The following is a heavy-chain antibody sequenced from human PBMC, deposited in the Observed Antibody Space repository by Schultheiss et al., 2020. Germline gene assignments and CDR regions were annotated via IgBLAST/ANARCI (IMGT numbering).Heavy chain of an antibody. CDR3: ARGAFFTVTPNPLYGMDV. CDR1: GGSISSGGYS. J-gene: IGHJ6*02. Sequence: SETLSLTCTVSGGSISSGGYSWSWIRQPPGKGLEWIGYIYHSGSTNYNPSLKSRVTISVDTSKNQFSLKLSSVTAADTAVYYCARGAFFTVTPNPLYGMDVWGQGTTVTVSS. D-gene: IGHD4-17*01. V-gene: IGHV4-30-2*01. CDR2: IYHSGST.